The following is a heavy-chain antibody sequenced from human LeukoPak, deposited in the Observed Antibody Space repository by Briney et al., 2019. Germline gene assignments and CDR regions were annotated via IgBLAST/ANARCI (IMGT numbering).Heavy chain of an antibody. D-gene: IGHD3-16*02. J-gene: IGHJ4*02. Sequence: PSETLSLTCAVYGGSFSGYYWSWIRQPPGKGLEWIGYIYYSGSTNYNPSLKSRVTISVDTSKNQFSLKLSSVTAADTAVYYCARDQGVPFGGVIAPLAYWGQGTLVTVSS. CDR2: IYYSGST. CDR3: ARDQGVPFGGVIAPLAY. V-gene: IGHV4-59*01. CDR1: GGSFSGYY.